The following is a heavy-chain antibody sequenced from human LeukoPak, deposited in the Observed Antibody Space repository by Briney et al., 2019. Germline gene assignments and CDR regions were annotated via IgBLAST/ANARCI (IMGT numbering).Heavy chain of an antibody. CDR1: GFTFSSYG. J-gene: IGHJ4*02. CDR2: IRYDGSNK. D-gene: IGHD6-13*01. CDR3: AKIPSPASIAAPGHYYFDY. V-gene: IGHV3-30*02. Sequence: PGGSLRLSCAASGFTFSSYGMHWVRQAPGKGLEWVAFIRYDGSNKYYADSVKGRFTISRDNSKNTLYLQMNSLRAEDTAVYYCAKIPSPASIAAPGHYYFDYWGQGTLVTVSS.